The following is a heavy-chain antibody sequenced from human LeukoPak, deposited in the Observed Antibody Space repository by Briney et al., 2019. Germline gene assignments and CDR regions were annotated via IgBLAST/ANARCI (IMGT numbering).Heavy chain of an antibody. CDR2: IYYSGST. V-gene: IGHV4-39*01. CDR1: GGSISSSSYY. J-gene: IGHJ4*02. D-gene: IGHD3-9*01. Sequence: SETLSFTCTVSGGSISSSSYYWGWIRQPPGKGLEWIGSIYYSGSTYYNPSLNSRVTISVDTSKNQFSLKLSSVTAADTAVYYCARQASPYYDILTGYYESPFHWGQGTLVTVSS. CDR3: ARQASPYYDILTGYYESPFH.